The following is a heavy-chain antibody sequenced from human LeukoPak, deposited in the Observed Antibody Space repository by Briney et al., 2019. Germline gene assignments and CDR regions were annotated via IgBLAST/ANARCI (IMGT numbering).Heavy chain of an antibody. J-gene: IGHJ5*02. CDR1: GYTFTGSY. D-gene: IGHD1-26*01. CDR3: ARAQSGSYLGNWFDP. CDR2: MNPNSGNT. V-gene: IGHV1-8*03. Sequence: ASVKVSCKASGYTFTGSYMHWLRPAPGKEVEGMAWMNPNSGNTGYAQKLQGRVTITRNTSINTSYMELSSLRSEDTAVYYGARAQSGSYLGNWFDPWGQGTLVTVSS.